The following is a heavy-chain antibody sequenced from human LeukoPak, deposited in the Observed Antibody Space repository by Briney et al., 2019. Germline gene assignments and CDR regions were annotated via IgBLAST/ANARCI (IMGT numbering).Heavy chain of an antibody. CDR3: ARPLGYSGSGSYYAY. CDR2: ISTGGDTI. V-gene: IGHV3-48*03. J-gene: IGHJ4*02. Sequence: PGGSLRLSCEASGFTFSSYEMSWVRQAPGKGLEWVSYISTGGDTIHYADSVKGRFTISRDNAKKSLYLQMNSLRAEDTGVYYCARPLGYSGSGSYYAYWGQGTPVSVSA. CDR1: GFTFSSYE. D-gene: IGHD3-10*01.